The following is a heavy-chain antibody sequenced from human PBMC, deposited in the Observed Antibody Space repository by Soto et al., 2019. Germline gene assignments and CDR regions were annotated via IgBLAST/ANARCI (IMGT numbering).Heavy chain of an antibody. J-gene: IGHJ5*02. CDR1: DGSISPYY. D-gene: IGHD3-22*01. Sequence: SETLSLTCTVSDGSISPYYWSWIRHPPGKGLEWIGYIYYAGTTTYNPSLKSRVSISVDTSKNEVSLKLTSVTAADTAVYYCARLGGYYQALDAWGQGTVVTVSS. V-gene: IGHV4-59*08. CDR3: ARLGGYYQALDA. CDR2: IYYAGTT.